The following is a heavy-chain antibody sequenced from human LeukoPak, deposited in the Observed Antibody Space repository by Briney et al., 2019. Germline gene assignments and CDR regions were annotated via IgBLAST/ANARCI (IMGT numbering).Heavy chain of an antibody. CDR3: ARETYSTIDNDGLDM. D-gene: IGHD6-13*01. CDR2: ISGSGGST. V-gene: IGHV3-23*01. Sequence: PGGSLRLSCAASGFTFSSYAMSWVRQAPGKGLEWVSAISGSGGSTYYADSVKGRFTISRDNAKNSLYLQMNSLRAEDTAIYYCARETYSTIDNDGLDMWGQGTMVTVSS. J-gene: IGHJ3*02. CDR1: GFTFSSYA.